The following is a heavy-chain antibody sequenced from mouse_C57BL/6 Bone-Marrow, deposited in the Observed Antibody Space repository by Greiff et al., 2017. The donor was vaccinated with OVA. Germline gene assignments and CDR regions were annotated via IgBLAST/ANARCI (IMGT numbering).Heavy chain of an antibody. Sequence: QVQLQQPGAELVMPGASVKLSCKASGYTFTSYWMHWVKQRPGQGLEWIGEIDPSDSYTNYNQKFKGKSTLTVDKSSSTAYMQLISLTSEDSAVYYCAILTDGRAMDYWGQGTSVTVSS. CDR2: IDPSDSYT. J-gene: IGHJ4*01. CDR3: AILTDGRAMDY. D-gene: IGHD4-1*01. CDR1: GYTFTSYW. V-gene: IGHV1-69*01.